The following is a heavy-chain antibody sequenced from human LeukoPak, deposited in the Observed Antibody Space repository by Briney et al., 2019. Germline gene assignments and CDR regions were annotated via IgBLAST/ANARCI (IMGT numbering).Heavy chain of an antibody. CDR2: INPNSGGT. V-gene: IGHV1-2*02. CDR3: ARLPTSYGSGSSDYYYGMDV. Sequence: ASVKVSCKASGYTFTGYYMHWVRQAPGQGLEWMGWINPNSGGTNYAQKFQGRVTMTRDTSISTAYMELSRLRSDDTAVYYCARLPTSYGSGSSDYYYGMDVWGQGTTVTVSS. D-gene: IGHD3-10*01. J-gene: IGHJ6*02. CDR1: GYTFTGYY.